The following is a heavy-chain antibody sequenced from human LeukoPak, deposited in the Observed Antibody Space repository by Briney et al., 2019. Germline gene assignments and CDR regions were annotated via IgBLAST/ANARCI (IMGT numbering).Heavy chain of an antibody. CDR1: GFAFSSYW. CDR2: IKRDGSDT. J-gene: IGHJ4*02. D-gene: IGHD3-22*01. CDR3: ARDANYYDSRGENYFNC. Sequence: GGSLRLSCAASGFAFSSYWMSWVRQAPGKGLEWVANIKRDGSDTYYVDSVKGRFTISRDNAKSSLYLQLNSLRAEDTAVYYCARDANYYDSRGENYFNCWGQGTLVTVSS. V-gene: IGHV3-7*01.